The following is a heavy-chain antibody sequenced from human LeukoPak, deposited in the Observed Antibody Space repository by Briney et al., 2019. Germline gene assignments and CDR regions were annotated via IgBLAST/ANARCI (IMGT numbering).Heavy chain of an antibody. CDR1: EFTFSSYW. J-gene: IGHJ4*02. CDR2: IKQDGSEK. CDR3: ARDLGYFGELSSFDY. D-gene: IGHD3-10*01. Sequence: PGGSLRLSCAASEFTFSSYWMSWVRQAPGKGLEWVANIKQDGSEKYYVDSVKGRFTISRDNAKNSLYLQMNSLRAEDTAVYYCARDLGYFGELSSFDYWGQGTLVTVSS. V-gene: IGHV3-7*01.